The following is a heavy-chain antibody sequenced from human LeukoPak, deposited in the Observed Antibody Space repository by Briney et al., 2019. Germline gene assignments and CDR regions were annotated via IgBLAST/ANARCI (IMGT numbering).Heavy chain of an antibody. D-gene: IGHD3-16*02. CDR2: IKQDGSEK. V-gene: IGHV3-7*05. CDR1: GFTFSNYW. J-gene: IGHJ4*02. Sequence: GGSLRLSCATFGFTFSNYWMSWVRQAPGKGLEWVANIKQDGSEKYYVDSVKGRFTISRDNAKNSLYLQMNSLRAEDTAVYYCARDSSPGYYDYVWGTYPRYWGQGTLVTVSS. CDR3: ARDSSPGYYDYVWGTYPRY.